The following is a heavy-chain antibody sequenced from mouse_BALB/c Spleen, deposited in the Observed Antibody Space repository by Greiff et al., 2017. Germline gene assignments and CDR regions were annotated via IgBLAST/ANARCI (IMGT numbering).Heavy chain of an antibody. CDR1: GFTFSDYY. V-gene: IGHV5-4*02. D-gene: IGHD4-1*02. J-gene: IGHJ4*01. CDR2: ISDGGSYT. Sequence: EVKLMESGGGLVKPGGSLKLSCAASGFTFSDYYMYWVRQTPEKRLEWVATISDGGSYTYYPDSVKGRFTISRDNAKNNLYLQMSSLKSEDTAMYYCARPQLGRDYYAMDYWGQGTSVTVSS. CDR3: ARPQLGRDYYAMDY.